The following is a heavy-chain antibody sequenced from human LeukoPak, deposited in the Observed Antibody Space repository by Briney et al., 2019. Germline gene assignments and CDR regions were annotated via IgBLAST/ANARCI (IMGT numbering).Heavy chain of an antibody. CDR2: ISSSGSTI. V-gene: IGHV3-48*03. CDR1: GFTFSSYE. Sequence: PGGSLRLSCAASGFTFSSYEMNWVRQAPGKGLEWVSYISSSGSTIYYADSVKGRFTISRDNSKNTLHLQMNSLRAEDTAVYYCARDEGFTLTDYWGQGTLVTVSS. CDR3: ARDEGFTLTDY. D-gene: IGHD2-15*01. J-gene: IGHJ4*02.